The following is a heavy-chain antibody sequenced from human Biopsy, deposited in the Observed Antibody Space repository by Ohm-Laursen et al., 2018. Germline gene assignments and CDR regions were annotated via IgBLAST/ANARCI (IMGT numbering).Heavy chain of an antibody. J-gene: IGHJ6*02. V-gene: IGHV4-34*01. CDR2: INQSGST. CDR1: GESSSGSF. Sequence: TLSLTCAVNGESSSGSFWNWIRQPPGKGLEWIGEINQSGSTKYNPSLKSRATLSADSSNSQFSLRLTSVTAADTAIYYCARGSGYFKLNVWGQGTTVTVSS. CDR3: ARGSGYFKLNV. D-gene: IGHD5-12*01.